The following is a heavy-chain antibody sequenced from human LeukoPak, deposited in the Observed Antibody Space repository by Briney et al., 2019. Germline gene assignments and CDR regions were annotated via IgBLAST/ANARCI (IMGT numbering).Heavy chain of an antibody. CDR1: GFTFRSYG. J-gene: IGHJ4*02. CDR3: AKRPHSSGYYFDY. D-gene: IGHD5-18*01. Sequence: GGSLRLSCAASGFTFRSYGLSWVRQAPGKGLEWVSGISGTGISTYYADSVKGRFTISRDNSKNTLYLQMNSLRAEDTAVYYCAKRPHSSGYYFDYWGQGTLVVVSS. V-gene: IGHV3-23*01. CDR2: ISGTGIST.